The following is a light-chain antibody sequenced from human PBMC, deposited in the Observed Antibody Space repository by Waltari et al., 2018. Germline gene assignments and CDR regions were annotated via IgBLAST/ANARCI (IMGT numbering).Light chain of an antibody. CDR2: GGS. V-gene: IGKV3-15*01. Sequence: EIVMTQSPATLSVSPGERATLSCRASQSVGSNLAWYQHKPGQVPRLFIYGGSTRATGFPARFSGSGSGTEFTLTISSLQSEDFAVYYCHQYNNWPRTFGQGTKVEIK. CDR3: HQYNNWPRT. J-gene: IGKJ1*01. CDR1: QSVGSN.